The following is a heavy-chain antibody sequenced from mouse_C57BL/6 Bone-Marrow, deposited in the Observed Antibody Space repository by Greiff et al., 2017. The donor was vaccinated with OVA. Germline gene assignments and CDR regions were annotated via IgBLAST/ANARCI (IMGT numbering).Heavy chain of an antibody. CDR3: TRRDLDYYGSSYWYFDV. J-gene: IGHJ1*03. CDR2: IRNKANNHAT. CDR1: GFTFSDAW. V-gene: IGHV6-6*01. Sequence: EVKVEESGGGLVQPGGSMKLSCAASGFTFSDAWMDWVRQSPEKGLEWVAEIRNKANNHATYYAESVKGRFTISRDDSKSSVYLQMNSLRAEDTGIYYCTRRDLDYYGSSYWYFDVWGTGTTVTVSS. D-gene: IGHD1-1*01.